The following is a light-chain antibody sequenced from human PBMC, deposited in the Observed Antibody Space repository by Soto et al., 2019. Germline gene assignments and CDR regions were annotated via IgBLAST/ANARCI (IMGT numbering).Light chain of an antibody. J-gene: IGLJ3*02. CDR1: SSDVGGYNY. V-gene: IGLV2-14*01. CDR3: SSYTSSRTRV. Sequence: QSVLTQPASVSGSPGQSVTISCTGPSSDVGGYNYVSWYQQHPGKAPKLMIYEVSNRPSGVSNSFSGSKSGNTAALTIAGLEGGDEADYYCSSYTSSRTRVFGGGTKRTVL. CDR2: EVS.